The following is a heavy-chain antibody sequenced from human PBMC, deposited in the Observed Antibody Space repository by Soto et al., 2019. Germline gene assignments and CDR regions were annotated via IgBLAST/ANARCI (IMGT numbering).Heavy chain of an antibody. CDR1: GFTFSSYG. CDR3: ARPTSGSGSYIYYYYYYGMDV. J-gene: IGHJ6*02. Sequence: GGSLRLSCAASGFTFSSYGMHWVRQAPGKGLEWVAVISYDGSNKYYADSVKGRFTISRDNAKNTLYLQMNSLRAEDTAVYYCARPTSGSGSYIYYYYYYGMDVWGQGTTVTVSS. CDR2: ISYDGSNK. V-gene: IGHV3-30*03. D-gene: IGHD3-10*01.